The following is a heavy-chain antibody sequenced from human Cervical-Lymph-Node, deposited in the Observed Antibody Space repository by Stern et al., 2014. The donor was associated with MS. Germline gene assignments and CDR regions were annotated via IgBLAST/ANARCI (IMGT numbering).Heavy chain of an antibody. CDR2: INPSGGST. CDR3: ARDSGEYYYDSSGYYGY. Sequence: VQLEESGAEVKKPGASVKVSCKASGYTFTSYYMHWVRQAPGQGLEWMGIINPSGGSTSYAQKFQGRVTMTRDTSTSTVYMELSSLRSEDTAVYYCARDSGEYYYDSSGYYGYWGQGTLVTVSS. J-gene: IGHJ4*02. CDR1: GYTFTSYY. V-gene: IGHV1-46*01. D-gene: IGHD3-22*01.